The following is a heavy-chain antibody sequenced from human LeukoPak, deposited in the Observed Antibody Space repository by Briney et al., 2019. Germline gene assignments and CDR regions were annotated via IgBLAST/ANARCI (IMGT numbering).Heavy chain of an antibody. Sequence: MSSETLSLTCTVSGGSISSSSSYWGWIRQPPGKGLEWIGNIYYSGSTYYNPSLKSRVTISVDTSKNQFSLKLSSVTAADTAVYYCARVGRWYGDYWGQGTLVTVSS. CDR2: IYYSGST. CDR3: ARVGRWYGDY. V-gene: IGHV4-39*01. CDR1: GGSISSSSSY. D-gene: IGHD6-13*01. J-gene: IGHJ4*02.